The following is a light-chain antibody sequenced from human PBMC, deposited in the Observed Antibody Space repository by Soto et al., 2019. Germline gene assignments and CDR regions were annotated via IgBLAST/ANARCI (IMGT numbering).Light chain of an antibody. CDR3: SSYACSSPLV. J-gene: IGLJ1*01. CDR1: GSDVGGYKY. CDR2: DVS. V-gene: IGLV2-14*01. Sequence: QSVLTQPASVSGSPGQSITISCTGTGSDVGGYKYVSWYQQLPGKAPKLMIYDVSYRPSGVSDRFSGSKSGNTASLIISGLQAEDEADYYCSSYACSSPLVFGTGTKVTVL.